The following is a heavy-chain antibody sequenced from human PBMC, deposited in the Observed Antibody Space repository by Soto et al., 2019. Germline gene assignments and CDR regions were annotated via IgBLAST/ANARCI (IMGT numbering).Heavy chain of an antibody. CDR2: INPSGGST. J-gene: IGHJ4*02. Sequence: ASVKVSCKASGYTFTSYYMHWVRQAPGQGLEWMGIINPSGGSTSYAQKFQGRVTMTRDTSTSTVYMELSSLRSEDTAVYYCARDSAAYCGGDCYSGYFDYWGQGTLVTVSS. V-gene: IGHV1-46*01. CDR3: ARDSAAYCGGDCYSGYFDY. D-gene: IGHD2-21*02. CDR1: GYTFTSYY.